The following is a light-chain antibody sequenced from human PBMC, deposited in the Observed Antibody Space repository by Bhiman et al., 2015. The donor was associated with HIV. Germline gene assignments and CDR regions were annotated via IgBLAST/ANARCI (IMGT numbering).Light chain of an antibody. CDR3: SSYSATNTYYV. J-gene: IGLJ1*01. CDR2: YVT. V-gene: IGLV2-14*03. Sequence: QSALTQPASVSGSPGQSITISCTGTSSDIGNYNYVSWYQQQPGRAPKLMIFYVTKRPSGVSSRFSGSKSGSTASLTISGLQPEDEGDYYCSSYSATNTYYVFGTGTKVTVL. CDR1: SSDIGNYNY.